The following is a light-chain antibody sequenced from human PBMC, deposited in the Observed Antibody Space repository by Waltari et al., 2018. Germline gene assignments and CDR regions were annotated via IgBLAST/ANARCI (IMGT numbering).Light chain of an antibody. CDR1: ESVSSSS. Sequence: EIVLTQSPGTLSLSPGERATLSCRARESVSSSSLAWYQQKPGQAPRLLIYGASSRATGIPDRFSGSGSGTDFTLTISRLEPEDFAVYYCQQYGSSPPNTFGQGTKLEIK. J-gene: IGKJ2*01. CDR2: GAS. V-gene: IGKV3-20*01. CDR3: QQYGSSPPNT.